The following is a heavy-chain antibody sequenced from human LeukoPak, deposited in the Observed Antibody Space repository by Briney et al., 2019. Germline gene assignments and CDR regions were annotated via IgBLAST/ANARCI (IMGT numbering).Heavy chain of an antibody. CDR1: GYTFTSYY. J-gene: IGHJ4*02. CDR2: INPSGGST. D-gene: IGHD4/OR15-4a*01. V-gene: IGHV1-46*01. Sequence: ASVKVSCKASGYTFTSYYMHWVRQAPGQGLEWMGIINPSGGSTSYAQKFQGRVTMTRDMSTSTVYMELSRLRSDDTAVYYCARDIPESGATKEPIDYWGQGTLVTVSS. CDR3: ARDIPESGATKEPIDY.